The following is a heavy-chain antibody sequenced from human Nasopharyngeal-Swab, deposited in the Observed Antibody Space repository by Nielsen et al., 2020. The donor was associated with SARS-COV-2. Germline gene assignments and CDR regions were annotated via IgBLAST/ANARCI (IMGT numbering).Heavy chain of an antibody. D-gene: IGHD2-2*01. CDR3: ARSLVGCSSHTCALMN. CDR2: VHHSGST. J-gene: IGHJ4*01. V-gene: IGHV4-4*02. Sequence: RQRPGKRLEWIGEVHHSGSTHYNPSLKSQVVISADKSNQFSLRMNSVTAADTALYYCARSLVGCSSHTCALMNWGHGTLVTVSS.